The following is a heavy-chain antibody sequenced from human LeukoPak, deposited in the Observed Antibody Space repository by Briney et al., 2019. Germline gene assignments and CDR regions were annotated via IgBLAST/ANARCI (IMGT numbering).Heavy chain of an antibody. Sequence: GGSLRLSCAASGFTFSSYGMHWVRQAPGKGLEWVAVIWYDGSNKYYADSVKGRFTISRDNSKNTLYLQMNSLRAEDTAVYYCARTVAGDNDAFDIWGQGTMVTVSS. J-gene: IGHJ3*02. CDR3: ARTVAGDNDAFDI. D-gene: IGHD6-19*01. CDR2: IWYDGSNK. CDR1: GFTFSSYG. V-gene: IGHV3-33*01.